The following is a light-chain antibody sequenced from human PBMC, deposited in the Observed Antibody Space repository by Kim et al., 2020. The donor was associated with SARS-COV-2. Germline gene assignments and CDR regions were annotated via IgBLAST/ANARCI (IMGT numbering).Light chain of an antibody. Sequence: QSALTQPASVSGSPGQSITISCTGTSSDVGGYNYVSWYQQHPGKAPKLVIYDVSKRPSGVSNRFSGSKSGNTASLTISGLQAEDEAGYYCSSYTTSSIVVFGGGTQLTVL. CDR3: SSYTTSSIVV. CDR1: SSDVGGYNY. J-gene: IGLJ2*01. CDR2: DVS. V-gene: IGLV2-14*01.